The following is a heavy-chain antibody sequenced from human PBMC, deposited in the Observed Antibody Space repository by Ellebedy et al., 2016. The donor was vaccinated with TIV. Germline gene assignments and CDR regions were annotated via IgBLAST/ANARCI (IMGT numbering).Heavy chain of an antibody. CDR1: GYTFTSYG. CDR2: ISAYNGNT. D-gene: IGHD2-21*01. Sequence: AASVKVSCKASGYTFTSYGISWVRQAPGQGLEWMGWISAYNGNTNYAQKFQGRASMTTDASTNPVHLELLSRNFDDTAVYYCGRELVMGRGAMDGWGQGTTVTVSS. CDR3: GRELVMGRGAMDG. V-gene: IGHV1-18*04. J-gene: IGHJ6*02.